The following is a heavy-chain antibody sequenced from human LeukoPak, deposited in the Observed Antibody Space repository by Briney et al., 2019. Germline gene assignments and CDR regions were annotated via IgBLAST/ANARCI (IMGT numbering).Heavy chain of an antibody. Sequence: ASVKVSCKASGYTFTGYYMHWVRQAPGQGLEWMGWINPNSGGTNYAQKFQGRITITRNTSISTAYMELSSLRSEDTAVYYCARSQKYYDFWSGYYLNYYYYYMDVWGKGTTVTVSS. V-gene: IGHV1-2*02. D-gene: IGHD3-3*01. CDR1: GYTFTGYY. CDR3: ARSQKYYDFWSGYYLNYYYYYMDV. CDR2: INPNSGGT. J-gene: IGHJ6*03.